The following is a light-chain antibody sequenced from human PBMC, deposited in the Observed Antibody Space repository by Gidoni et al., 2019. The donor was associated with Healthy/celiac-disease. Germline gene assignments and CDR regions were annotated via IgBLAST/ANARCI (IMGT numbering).Light chain of an antibody. V-gene: IGKV1-39*01. Sequence: DIQMTQSPSSLSASVGDRVTITCRASKSISNYLNWYQQKPGKAPKLLIYAASSVQSGVPSRFSSSGSGTDFTLTISSLQPEDFATYYCQQSYSTLRTLGQGTKLEIK. CDR2: AAS. J-gene: IGKJ2*01. CDR3: QQSYSTLRT. CDR1: KSISNY.